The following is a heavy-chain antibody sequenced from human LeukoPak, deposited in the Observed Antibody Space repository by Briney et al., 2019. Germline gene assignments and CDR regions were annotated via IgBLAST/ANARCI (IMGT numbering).Heavy chain of an antibody. CDR2: INPSGGST. Sequence: GASVKVSCKASGYTFTSYYMHWVRQAPGQGLEWMGIINPSGGSTSYAQKFQGRVTMTEDTSTDTAYMELSSLRSEDTAVYYCATDRYGTIVSAFDIWGQGTMVTVSS. CDR3: ATDRYGTIVSAFDI. D-gene: IGHD1-14*01. V-gene: IGHV1-46*01. CDR1: GYTFTSYY. J-gene: IGHJ3*02.